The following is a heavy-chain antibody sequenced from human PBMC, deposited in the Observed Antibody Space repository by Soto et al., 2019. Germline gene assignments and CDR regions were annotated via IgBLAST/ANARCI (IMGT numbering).Heavy chain of an antibody. Sequence: GGSLRLSCAASGFTFSSYAMSWVRQAPGKGLEWVSAISGSGGSTYYADSVKGRFTISRDNSKNTLYLQMNSLRAEDTAVYYCARDDSSGYYYDDFDIWGQGTMVTVSS. V-gene: IGHV3-23*01. CDR3: ARDDSSGYYYDDFDI. CDR2: ISGSGGST. D-gene: IGHD3-22*01. J-gene: IGHJ3*02. CDR1: GFTFSSYA.